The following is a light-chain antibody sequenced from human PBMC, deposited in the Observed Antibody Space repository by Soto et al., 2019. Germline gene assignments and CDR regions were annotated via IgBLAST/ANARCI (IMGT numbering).Light chain of an antibody. V-gene: IGLV1-47*01. CDR3: AAWDDSLSGL. J-gene: IGLJ2*01. Sequence: QSVQTQPPSASGTPGQRVTISCSGSSSNIGSNFVYWYQQLPGTAPKLLIYSNNQRPSGVPDRFSGSKSGTSASLAISGLRSEDEADYYCAAWDDSLSGLFGGGTKLTVL. CDR1: SSNIGSNF. CDR2: SNN.